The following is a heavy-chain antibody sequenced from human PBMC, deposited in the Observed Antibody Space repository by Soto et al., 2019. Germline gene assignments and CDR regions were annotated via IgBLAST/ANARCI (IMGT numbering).Heavy chain of an antibody. V-gene: IGHV1-18*01. CDR3: AMVDVYVTPSPQDV. CDR2: INTYNGNT. CDR1: GYTFTRYG. J-gene: IGHJ6*02. Sequence: QVKLVQSGAEVQNPGASVKVSCKASGYTFTRYGIGWARQAPGQGLEWMGWINTYNGNTNYAQNVQGRVTLTTDTSTSTAYMELRSLRSNDTAIYYCAMVDVYVTPSPQDVWGQGTTVIVSS. D-gene: IGHD3-16*01.